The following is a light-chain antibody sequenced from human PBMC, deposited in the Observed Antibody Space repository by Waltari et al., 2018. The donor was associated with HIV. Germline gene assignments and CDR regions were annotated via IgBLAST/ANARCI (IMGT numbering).Light chain of an antibody. CDR3: NSRDSSGNHLV. CDR1: SLRRYY. Sequence: SSELTQDPAVSVALGQTVRITCQGDSLRRYYASWYQQKPGQAPILVIYGKNNRTSGIPDRSSGSSAGNTASLTITGAQAEDEADYYCNSRDSSGNHLVFGGGTKLTVL. J-gene: IGLJ2*01. CDR2: GKN. V-gene: IGLV3-19*01.